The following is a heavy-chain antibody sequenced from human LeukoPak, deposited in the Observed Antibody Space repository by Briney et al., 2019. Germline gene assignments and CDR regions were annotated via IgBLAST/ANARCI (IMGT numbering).Heavy chain of an antibody. V-gene: IGHV3-21*01. Sequence: NPGGSLRLSCAASGFTFSSYSMNWVRQAPGKGLEWVSSISSSSSYIYYADSVKGRFTISRDNAKNSLYLQMNSLRAEDTAVYYCARVEISGITMIVVEDADAFDIWGQGTMVTVSS. CDR3: ARVEISGITMIVVEDADAFDI. CDR2: ISSSSSYI. J-gene: IGHJ3*02. D-gene: IGHD3-22*01. CDR1: GFTFSSYS.